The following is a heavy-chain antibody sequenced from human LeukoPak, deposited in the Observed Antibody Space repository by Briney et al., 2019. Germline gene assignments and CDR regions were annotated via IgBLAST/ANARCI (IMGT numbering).Heavy chain of an antibody. CDR2: IIPIFGAA. V-gene: IGHV1-69*13. CDR3: ARATRYCSGISCYDSYFDF. D-gene: IGHD2-15*01. Sequence: SVKLSCTASGYTFTSYGISWVRQAPGQGLEWMGGIIPIFGAAYYAQNFQGRVTITADESTSTAYMELSSQRSEDTAVYYCARATRYCSGISCYDSYFDFWGQGTLVTVSS. J-gene: IGHJ4*02. CDR1: GYTFTSYG.